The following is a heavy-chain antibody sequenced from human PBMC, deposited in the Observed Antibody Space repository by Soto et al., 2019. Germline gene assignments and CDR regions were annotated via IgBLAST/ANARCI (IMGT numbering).Heavy chain of an antibody. CDR1: GGSINSYY. CDR3: ARHGDYDELNWFDP. CDR2: IYYSGTT. V-gene: IGHV4-59*08. D-gene: IGHD4-17*01. J-gene: IGHJ5*02. Sequence: QVQLQESGPGLVKPSETLSLTCTVSGGSINSYYWSWIRQPPGKRLEWIGYIYYSGTTNYNPSLKSRVTISVDMSKNQFSLNLSSVTAADTAVYYCARHGDYDELNWFDPWGQGTLVTVSS.